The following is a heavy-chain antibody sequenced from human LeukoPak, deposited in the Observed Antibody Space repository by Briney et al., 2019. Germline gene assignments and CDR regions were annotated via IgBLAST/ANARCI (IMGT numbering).Heavy chain of an antibody. CDR2: ISYDGSNK. J-gene: IGHJ5*02. CDR3: AKDGCSSTSCYGVYNWFDP. D-gene: IGHD2-2*01. Sequence: GGSLRLSCAASGFTFSSYAMHWVRQAPGKGLEWVAVISYDGSNKYYADSVKGRFTISRDNSKNTLYLQMNSLRAEDTAVYYCAKDGCSSTSCYGVYNWFDPWGQGTLVTVSS. CDR1: GFTFSSYA. V-gene: IGHV3-30-3*01.